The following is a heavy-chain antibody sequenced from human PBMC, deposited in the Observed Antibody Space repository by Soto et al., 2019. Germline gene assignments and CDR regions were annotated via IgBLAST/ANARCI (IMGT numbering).Heavy chain of an antibody. CDR3: ERGYCSNIGCSHYFYY. CDR2: INPTTGDT. CDR1: GYTFTGNY. D-gene: IGHD2-2*01. V-gene: IGHV1-2*02. J-gene: IGHJ4*02. Sequence: ASVKVSCKASGYTFTGNYIHWVRQAPGQGLEWLALINPTTGDTKPAQKFQGRVTMTWDTAISTAYMELSGLRSDDTAIYFCERGYCSNIGCSHYFYYWGQGTLVTVSS.